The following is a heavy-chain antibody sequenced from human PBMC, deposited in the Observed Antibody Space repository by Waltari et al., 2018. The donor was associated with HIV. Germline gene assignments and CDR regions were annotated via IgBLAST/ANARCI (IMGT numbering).Heavy chain of an antibody. D-gene: IGHD2-15*01. CDR3: ARDLKYSFDY. CDR2: IRSSPSTI. Sequence: VQLVASGGGLVQPGGSLRLSCAASGFTFSSYSMTWVRQAPGKGLEWISYIRSSPSTISYADSVEGRFTISRDDGRNSVFLQMNSLRAEDTAIYYCARDLKYSFDYWGQGTLVTVSS. CDR1: GFTFSSYS. V-gene: IGHV3-48*01. J-gene: IGHJ4*02.